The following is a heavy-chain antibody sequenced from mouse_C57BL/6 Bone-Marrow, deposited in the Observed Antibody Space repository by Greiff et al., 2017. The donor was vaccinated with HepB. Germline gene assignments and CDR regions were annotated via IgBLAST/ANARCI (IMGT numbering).Heavy chain of an antibody. V-gene: IGHV1-55*01. D-gene: IGHD1-1*01. Sequence: QVQLQQPGAELVKPGASVKMSCKASGYTFTSYWITWVKQRPGQGLEWIGDIYPGSGSTNYNEKFKSKATLTVDTSSSTAYMQLSSLTTEDSAVYYCARSYYGSSYGYWGQGTTLTVSS. CDR3: ARSYYGSSYGY. J-gene: IGHJ2*01. CDR2: IYPGSGST. CDR1: GYTFTSYW.